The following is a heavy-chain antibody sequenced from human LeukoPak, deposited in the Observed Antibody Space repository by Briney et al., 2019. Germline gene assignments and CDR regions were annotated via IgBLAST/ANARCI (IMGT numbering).Heavy chain of an antibody. Sequence: SETLSLTCTVSGGSISSHYWSWIRQPPGKGLEWIGYIYYSGSTNYNPSLKCRVTISVDTSKNQFSLKLSSVTAADTAVYYCARDNGGADIWGQGTMVTVSS. CDR3: ARDNGGADI. V-gene: IGHV4-59*11. D-gene: IGHD2-8*01. J-gene: IGHJ3*02. CDR1: GGSISSHY. CDR2: IYYSGST.